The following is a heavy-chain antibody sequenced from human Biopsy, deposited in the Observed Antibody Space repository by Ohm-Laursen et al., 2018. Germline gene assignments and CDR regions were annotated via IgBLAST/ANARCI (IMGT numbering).Heavy chain of an antibody. CDR1: YGSISGHF. Sequence: SQTLSLTCAVTYGSISGHFWSWIRQAPGKGLEWIGYVHYNGNTNYSPSLKSRATISLDTSKDRFSLRLTSVTAADTATYFCARGPYGDNAGAFDVWGQGTVVTVSS. CDR3: ARGPYGDNAGAFDV. CDR2: VHYNGNT. D-gene: IGHD4/OR15-4a*01. J-gene: IGHJ3*01. V-gene: IGHV4-59*11.